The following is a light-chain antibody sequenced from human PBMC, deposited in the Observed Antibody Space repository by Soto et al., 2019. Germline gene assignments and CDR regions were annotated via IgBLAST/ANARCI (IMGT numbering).Light chain of an antibody. J-gene: IGKJ2*01. Sequence: DIVMTQSPDSLAVSLGERATINCKSSQSVLYSSNNKNYLAWYQQKPGQPPKLLIYWASTRASGVPDRFSGSGSGTDFTLTISSLQAEDVAVYYCQQYYSTPRVFGQGTKLEIK. CDR3: QQYYSTPRV. CDR1: QSVLYSSNNKNY. V-gene: IGKV4-1*01. CDR2: WAS.